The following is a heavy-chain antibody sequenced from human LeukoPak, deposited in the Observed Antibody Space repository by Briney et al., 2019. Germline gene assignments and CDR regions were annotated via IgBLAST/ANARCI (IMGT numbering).Heavy chain of an antibody. D-gene: IGHD1-1*01. J-gene: IGHJ3*02. V-gene: IGHV2-5*02. Sequence: SGPTLVNPTQTLTLTCTFSGFSLSTSGVGVGWIRQPPGKALEWLALIYWDDDKRYSPSLKSSLTITKDTSKNQVVLTMTSMDPVDTATYYCAHKNGRGGAFDIWGQGTVVTVSS. CDR2: IYWDDDK. CDR1: GFSLSTSGVG. CDR3: AHKNGRGGAFDI.